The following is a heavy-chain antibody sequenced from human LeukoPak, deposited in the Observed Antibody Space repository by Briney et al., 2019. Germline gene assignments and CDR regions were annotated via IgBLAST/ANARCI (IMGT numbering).Heavy chain of an antibody. D-gene: IGHD3-16*02. V-gene: IGHV1-69*04. CDR2: IIPILGIA. Sequence: ASVKVSCKASGGTFSSYAISWVRQAPGQGLEWMGRIIPILGIANYAQKFQGRVTITADKSTSTAYMELSSLRSEDTAVYYCASPGSGGSYRYYFDYWGQGTLVTVSS. CDR3: ASPGSGGSYRYYFDY. CDR1: GGTFSSYA. J-gene: IGHJ4*02.